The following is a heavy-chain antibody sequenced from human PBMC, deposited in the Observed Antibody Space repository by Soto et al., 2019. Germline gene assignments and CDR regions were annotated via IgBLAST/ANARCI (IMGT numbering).Heavy chain of an antibody. V-gene: IGHV3-21*01. CDR1: VFTCSSYS. J-gene: IGHJ4*02. Sequence: SWWSLRLSCSASVFTCSSYSMNWVRQAPGKGLEWVSSISSSSSYIYYADSVKGRFTISRDNAKNSLYLQMNSLRAEDTAVYYCARDYGLGYWGQGTLVTVSS. CDR3: ARDYGLGY. D-gene: IGHD3-10*01. CDR2: ISSSSSYI.